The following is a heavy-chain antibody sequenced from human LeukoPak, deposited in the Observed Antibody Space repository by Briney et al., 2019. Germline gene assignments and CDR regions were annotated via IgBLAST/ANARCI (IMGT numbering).Heavy chain of an antibody. D-gene: IGHD2-21*02. CDR1: GGSFSGYY. V-gene: IGHV4-34*01. Sequence: SETLSLTCAVYGGSFSGYYWSWIRQPPGKGLEWIGEINHSGSTNYNPSLKSRVTISVDTSKNQFSLKLSSVTAADTAVYYCARGWEHIVVVTAIFDYWGQGTLVTVSS. J-gene: IGHJ4*02. CDR3: ARGWEHIVVVTAIFDY. CDR2: INHSGST.